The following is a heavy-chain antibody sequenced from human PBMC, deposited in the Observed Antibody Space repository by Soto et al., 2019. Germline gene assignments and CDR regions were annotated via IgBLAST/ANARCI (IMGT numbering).Heavy chain of an antibody. CDR1: GFTFDDYA. D-gene: IGHD4-17*01. V-gene: IGHV3-9*01. CDR3: AKDNGATVTTDFDL. Sequence: SLRLSCAASGFTFDDYAMHWVRQAPGKGLEWVSGISWNSGSIGYADSVEGRFTISRDNAKNSLYLQMNSLRAEDTALYYCAKDNGATVTTDFDLWGRGTLVTVSS. J-gene: IGHJ2*01. CDR2: ISWNSGSI.